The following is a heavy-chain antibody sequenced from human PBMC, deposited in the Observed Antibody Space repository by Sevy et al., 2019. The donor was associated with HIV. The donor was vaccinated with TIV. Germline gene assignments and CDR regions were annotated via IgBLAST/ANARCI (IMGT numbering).Heavy chain of an antibody. J-gene: IGHJ4*02. CDR3: ATLFHYSSQVDC. CDR1: GFTFSSYS. V-gene: IGHV3-48*02. D-gene: IGHD4-4*01. Sequence: GGSLRLSCAASGFTFSSYSMNWVRQAPGKGLEWVSYISNISRTIYYAISVRGRSTISRDNAKNSLYLQMNSLRDEDTAVYYCATLFHYSSQVDCWGQGTLVTVSA. CDR2: ISNISRTI.